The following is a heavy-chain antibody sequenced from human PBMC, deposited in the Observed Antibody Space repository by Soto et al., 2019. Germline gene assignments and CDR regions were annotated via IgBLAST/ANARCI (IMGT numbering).Heavy chain of an antibody. D-gene: IGHD2-21*02. J-gene: IGHJ3*02. CDR1: GFTFGSYA. Sequence: GGSLRLSCAASGFTFGSYAMHWVRQAPGKGLEWVAVISYDGSNKYYADSVKGRFTISRDNSKNTLYLQMNSLRAEDTAVYYCARAPIVVVTERGDAFDIWGQGTMVTVSS. V-gene: IGHV3-30-3*01. CDR2: ISYDGSNK. CDR3: ARAPIVVVTERGDAFDI.